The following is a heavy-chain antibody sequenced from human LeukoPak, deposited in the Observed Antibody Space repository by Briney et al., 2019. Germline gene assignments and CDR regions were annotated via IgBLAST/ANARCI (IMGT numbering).Heavy chain of an antibody. CDR2: IYSGGST. J-gene: IGHJ3*02. D-gene: IGHD6-19*01. V-gene: IGHV3-66*04. CDR3: ASHSSGWYIYAFDI. CDR1: GFTFSSYA. Sequence: GGSLRLSCAASGFTFSSYAMSWVRQAPGKGLEWVSVIYSGGSTYYADSVKGRFTISRDNSKNTMHLQVNSLRAEDTAVYYCASHSSGWYIYAFDIWGQGTMVTVSS.